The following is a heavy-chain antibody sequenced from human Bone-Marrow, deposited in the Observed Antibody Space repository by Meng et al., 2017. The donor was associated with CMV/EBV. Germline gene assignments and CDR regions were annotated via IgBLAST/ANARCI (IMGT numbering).Heavy chain of an antibody. J-gene: IGHJ4*02. CDR3: ARGSFCSSANCYRAFYS. CDR2: INHSGST. CDR1: GGSFSGYY. V-gene: IGHV4-34*01. D-gene: IGHD2-2*01. Sequence: SETLSLTCAVYGGSFSGYYWSWIRQPPGKGLEWIGEINHSGSTKYNPSLQSRVTLSVDTSKNQFSLKLNSVTAADTAVYYCARGSFCSSANCYRAFYSWGQGTLDTVSS.